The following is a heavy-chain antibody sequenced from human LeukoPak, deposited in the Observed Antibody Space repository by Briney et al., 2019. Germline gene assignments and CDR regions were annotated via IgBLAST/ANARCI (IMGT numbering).Heavy chain of an antibody. J-gene: IGHJ6*03. CDR1: GGTFSSYA. CDR3: ASSPVVVPAAITYYYYMDV. V-gene: IGHV1-69*05. D-gene: IGHD2-2*01. CDR2: IIPIFGTA. Sequence: SVKVSCKASGGTFSSYAISWGRQAPGQGLEWMGGIIPIFGTANYAQKFQGRVTITTDESTSTAYMELSSLRSEDTAVYYCASSPVVVPAAITYYYYMDVWGKGTTVTVSS.